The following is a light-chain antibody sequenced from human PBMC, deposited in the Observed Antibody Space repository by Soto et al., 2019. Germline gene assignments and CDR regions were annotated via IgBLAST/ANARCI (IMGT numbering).Light chain of an antibody. CDR1: SSNIGSNY. V-gene: IGLV1-47*02. Sequence: QPVRTQPPSASGTPGQRVTISCSGSSSNIGSNYVYWYQQLPGTAPKLLIYSNNQRPSGVPDRFSGSKSGTSASLAISGLRSEDEADYYCAAWDDSLSGVVFGGGTKLTVL. CDR3: AAWDDSLSGVV. CDR2: SNN. J-gene: IGLJ2*01.